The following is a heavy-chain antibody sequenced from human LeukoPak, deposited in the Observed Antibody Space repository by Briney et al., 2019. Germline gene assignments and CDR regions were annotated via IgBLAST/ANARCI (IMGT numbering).Heavy chain of an antibody. J-gene: IGHJ4*02. CDR3: ATSGWYLLPGVY. CDR2: IYYSGNT. Sequence: PSETLSLTCTVSGVSISSSNSYWGWIRQPQGKGLEWIGSIYYSGNTYYNASLKSQVSISIDTSKNQFSLKLSSVTAADTAVYYCATSGWYLLPGVYWGQGTLVTVSS. D-gene: IGHD6-19*01. V-gene: IGHV4-39*01. CDR1: GVSISSSNSY.